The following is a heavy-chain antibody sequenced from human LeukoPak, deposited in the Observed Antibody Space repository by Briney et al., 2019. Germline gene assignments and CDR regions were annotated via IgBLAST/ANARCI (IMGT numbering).Heavy chain of an antibody. D-gene: IGHD1-26*01. CDR2: ISSSGSTI. CDR3: LTVVETTIAAFDI. V-gene: IGHV3-11*04. Sequence: EGSLRLSCAASGFTFSDYYMSWIRQAPGKGLEWVSYISSSGSTIYYADSVKGRFTISRDNAKKTLYLQMNSLRVEDTAVYYCLTVVETTIAAFDIWGQGTMVTVSS. CDR1: GFTFSDYY. J-gene: IGHJ3*02.